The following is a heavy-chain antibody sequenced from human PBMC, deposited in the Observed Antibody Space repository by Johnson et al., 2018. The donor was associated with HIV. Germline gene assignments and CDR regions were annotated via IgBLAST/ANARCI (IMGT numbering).Heavy chain of an antibody. Sequence: VQLVESGGGVVRPGGSLRLSCAASGFTFDDYGMSWVRQAPGKGLEWVSGINWNGGSTFYADSVKGRFTISRDSSQNTLYLQMNNLRAEDTAVYYCARDWGLYSSGWYVDAFDIWGQGTMVTVSS. CDR3: ARDWGLYSSGWYVDAFDI. D-gene: IGHD6-19*01. J-gene: IGHJ3*02. V-gene: IGHV3-20*04. CDR1: GFTFDDYG. CDR2: INWNGGST.